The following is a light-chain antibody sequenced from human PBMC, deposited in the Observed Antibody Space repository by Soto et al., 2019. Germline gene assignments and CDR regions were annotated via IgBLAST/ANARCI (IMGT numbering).Light chain of an antibody. J-gene: IGLJ2*01. V-gene: IGLV1-40*01. CDR2: GNS. Sequence: QSVLTQPPSVSGAPGQRVTISCTGSSSNIGAGYDVHWYQQLPGTAPKLLIYGNSNRPSGGPDRFSGSKSGTSASLAITGLQAEDEADYYCPSYDSSLSGLVFGGGTKLTVL. CDR1: SSNIGAGYD. CDR3: PSYDSSLSGLV.